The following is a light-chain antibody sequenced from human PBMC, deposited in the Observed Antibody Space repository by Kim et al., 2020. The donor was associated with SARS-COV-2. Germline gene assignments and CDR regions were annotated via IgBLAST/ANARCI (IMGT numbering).Light chain of an antibody. J-gene: IGKJ2*01. CDR3: QQYYSTPYT. V-gene: IGKV4-1*01. CDR1: QSVLFSSNNQNY. CDR2: WAS. Sequence: RATINCKSSQSVLFSSNNQNYLAWYQQKPGQPPKLLIYWASTREYGVPDRFRGSGSGTDFTLTISSLQAEDVAVYYCQQYYSTPYTFGQGTKLEI.